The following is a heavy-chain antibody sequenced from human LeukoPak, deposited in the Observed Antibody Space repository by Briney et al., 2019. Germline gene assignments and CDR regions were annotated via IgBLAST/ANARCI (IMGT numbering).Heavy chain of an antibody. Sequence: SQTLSLTCTVSGGSISSGSYYWSWIRQPAGKGLEWIGRFYTSGSTNYNPSLKSRVTISVDTSKNQFSLKLSSVTAADTAVYYCARGRVWGSYYGYWGQGTLVTVSS. CDR2: FYTSGST. V-gene: IGHV4-61*02. D-gene: IGHD3-16*01. CDR1: GGSISSGSYY. J-gene: IGHJ4*02. CDR3: ARGRVWGSYYGY.